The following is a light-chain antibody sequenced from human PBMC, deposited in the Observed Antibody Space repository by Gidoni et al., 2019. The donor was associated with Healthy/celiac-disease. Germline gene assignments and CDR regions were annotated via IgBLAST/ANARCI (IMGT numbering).Light chain of an antibody. CDR2: ANS. J-gene: IGLJ2*01. CDR1: SPNNGACYD. Sequence: QSVLTQPPSVSGAPGQRVTISCTGSSPNNGACYDVHWYQQLPGTAPKLLIYANSNRPSGVPDRFSGSKSGTSASLAITGLQAEDEADYYCQSYDSSPHVVFGGGTKLTVL. CDR3: QSYDSSPHVV. V-gene: IGLV1-40*01.